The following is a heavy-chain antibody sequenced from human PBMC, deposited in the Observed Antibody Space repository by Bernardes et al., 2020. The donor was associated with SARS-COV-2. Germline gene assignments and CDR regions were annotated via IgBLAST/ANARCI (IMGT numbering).Heavy chain of an antibody. CDR3: ARAGPGAAAADY. J-gene: IGHJ4*02. V-gene: IGHV4-59*01. D-gene: IGHD6-13*01. Sequence: SETLSLTCTVSGGSISSYYWSWIRQPPGKGLEWIGYIYYSGSTNYNPSLKSRVTISVDTSKNQFSLKLSSVTAADTAVYYCARAGPGAAAADYWGQGTLVTVSS. CDR1: GGSISSYY. CDR2: IYYSGST.